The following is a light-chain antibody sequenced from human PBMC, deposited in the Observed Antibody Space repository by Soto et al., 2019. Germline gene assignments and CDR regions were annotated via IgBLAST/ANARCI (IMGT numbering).Light chain of an antibody. CDR1: QSVDSNS. J-gene: IGKJ4*01. V-gene: IGKV3-20*01. CDR2: GAS. CDR3: QPYATSPT. Sequence: EIVLTQSPGTLSLSPGERATLSCRASQSVDSNSLAWYQHKPGQAPRLLIYGASSRAPGISDRYSGRGSGTDFTLTIIILEPEDFAVYYCQPYATSPTFGGGTRLEIK.